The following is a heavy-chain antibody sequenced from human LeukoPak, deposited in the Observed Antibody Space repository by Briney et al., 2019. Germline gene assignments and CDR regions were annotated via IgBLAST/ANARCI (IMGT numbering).Heavy chain of an antibody. CDR1: GFTFSDYY. Sequence: GGSLRLSCAASGFTFSDYYMSWIRQAPGKGLEWVSYISSSGSTIYYADSVKGRFTISRDNAKNSLYLQMNSLRAEDTAVYYCARDRRGPAYYDFWSGYSTNNWFDPWGQGTLVTVSS. CDR3: ARDRRGPAYYDFWSGYSTNNWFDP. D-gene: IGHD3-3*01. CDR2: ISSSGSTI. V-gene: IGHV3-11*01. J-gene: IGHJ5*02.